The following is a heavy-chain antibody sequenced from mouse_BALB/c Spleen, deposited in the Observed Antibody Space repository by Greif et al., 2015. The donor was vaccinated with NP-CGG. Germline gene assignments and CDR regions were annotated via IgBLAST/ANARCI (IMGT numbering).Heavy chain of an antibody. CDR1: GYSITSDYA. Sequence: EVQLVESGPGLVKPSQSLSLTCTVTGYSITSDYAWNWIRQFPGHKLEWMGYISYSGSTSYNPSLKSRISITRDTSKNQFFLQLNSVTTEDTATYYCASYYGNYYAMDYWGQGTSVTVSS. CDR3: ASYYGNYYAMDY. V-gene: IGHV3-2*02. CDR2: ISYSGST. D-gene: IGHD2-1*01. J-gene: IGHJ4*01.